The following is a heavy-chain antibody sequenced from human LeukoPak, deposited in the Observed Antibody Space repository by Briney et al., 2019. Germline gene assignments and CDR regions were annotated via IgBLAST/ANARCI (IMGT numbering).Heavy chain of an antibody. V-gene: IGHV3-23*01. D-gene: IGHD4-17*01. J-gene: IGHJ3*01. Sequence: GGSLRLSCAASGFTISDYGLVWVRQAPGKGLEWVSGSRSGGANNFYADAVKGRFTISRDNSKNTLYLQMNSLRADGTAVYYCGRDPNGDYLGAFEFWGHGTTVIVSS. CDR2: SRSGGANN. CDR3: GRDPNGDYLGAFEF. CDR1: GFTISDYG.